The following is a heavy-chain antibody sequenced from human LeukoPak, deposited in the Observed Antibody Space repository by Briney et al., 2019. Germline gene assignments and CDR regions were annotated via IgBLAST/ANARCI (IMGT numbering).Heavy chain of an antibody. D-gene: IGHD3-22*01. J-gene: IGHJ5*02. V-gene: IGHV4-59*08. CDR2: MYYSGGT. CDR1: GGSISTYY. CDR3: ARPYYYDSRIDP. Sequence: SETLSLTCTLSGGSISTYYWSWIRQPPGKGLEWIAYMYYSGGTYYNPSLKSRVTMSADTSKNQLSLKLSSVTAADTAVYYCARPYYYDSRIDPWGQGILVTVSS.